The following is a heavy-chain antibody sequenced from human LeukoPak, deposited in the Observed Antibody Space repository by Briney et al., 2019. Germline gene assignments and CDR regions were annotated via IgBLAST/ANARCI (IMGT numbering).Heavy chain of an antibody. Sequence: GGSLRLSCAASGFTFSSYWMSWVRQAPGKGLEWVANIKQDGSEKYYVDSVKGRFTISRDNAKYSLYLQMNSLRAEDTAVYYCARGPPYYDILTGLARAEEKYFDYWGQGTLVTVSS. D-gene: IGHD3-9*01. V-gene: IGHV3-7*01. J-gene: IGHJ4*02. CDR3: ARGPPYYDILTGLARAEEKYFDY. CDR2: IKQDGSEK. CDR1: GFTFSSYW.